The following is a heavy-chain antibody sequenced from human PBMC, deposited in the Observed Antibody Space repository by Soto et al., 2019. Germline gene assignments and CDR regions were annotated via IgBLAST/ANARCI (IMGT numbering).Heavy chain of an antibody. CDR1: GYTFTSYY. V-gene: IGHV1-46*03. CDR3: ARVAAPDDAFDI. D-gene: IGHD6-25*01. Sequence: ASVKVSYKASGYTFTSYYMHWVRQAPGQGLEWMGIINPSGGSTSYAQKFQGGVTMTRDTSTSTVYMELSSLRSEDTAVYYCARVAAPDDAFDIWGQGTMVTVSS. CDR2: INPSGGST. J-gene: IGHJ3*02.